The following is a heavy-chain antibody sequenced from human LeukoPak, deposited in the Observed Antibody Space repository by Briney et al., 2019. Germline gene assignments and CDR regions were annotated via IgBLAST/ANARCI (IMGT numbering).Heavy chain of an antibody. D-gene: IGHD6-19*01. CDR3: AREQVAGTENFDY. CDR2: INPSGDST. Sequence: GASVKVSCKASGYTFTSYYMHWVRQATGQGLERMGIINPSGDSTNYAQKFQGRVTMTRDTSTSTVYMELSSLRSEDTAVYYCAREQVAGTENFDYWGQGTLVTVSS. V-gene: IGHV1-46*01. CDR1: GYTFTSYY. J-gene: IGHJ4*02.